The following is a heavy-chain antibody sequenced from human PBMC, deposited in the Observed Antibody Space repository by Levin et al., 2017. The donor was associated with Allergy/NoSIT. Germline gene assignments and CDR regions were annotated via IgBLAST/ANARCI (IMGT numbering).Heavy chain of an antibody. V-gene: IGHV3-23*01. CDR3: AKHSGSNLDYGLDL. Sequence: GGSLRLSCAASEFTFSSYAMSWVRQAPGKGLEWVSGISDSGGSTYYVDSVKGRFTISRDNSKNTLYLQMNSLRAEDTAVYYCAKHSGSNLDYGLDLWGQGTTVTVSS. CDR1: EFTFSSYA. J-gene: IGHJ6*02. CDR2: ISDSGGST. D-gene: IGHD3-22*01.